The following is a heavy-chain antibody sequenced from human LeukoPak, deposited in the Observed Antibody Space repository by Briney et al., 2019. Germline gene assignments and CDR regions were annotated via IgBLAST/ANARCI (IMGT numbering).Heavy chain of an antibody. D-gene: IGHD5-12*01. Sequence: PGGSLRLSCAASGFTFSSYAMNWVRQAPGKGLEWVSGISGSGGSTYHADSVKGRFTISRDSSKNTLYLQMNSLRAEDTAVYYCAKGRDYDLFDPWGQGTLVTVSS. CDR2: ISGSGGST. CDR3: AKGRDYDLFDP. CDR1: GFTFSSYA. J-gene: IGHJ5*02. V-gene: IGHV3-23*01.